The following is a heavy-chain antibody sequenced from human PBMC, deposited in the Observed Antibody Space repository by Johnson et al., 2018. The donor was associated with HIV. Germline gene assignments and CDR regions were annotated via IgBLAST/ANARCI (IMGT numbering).Heavy chain of an antibody. J-gene: IGHJ3*02. Sequence: QVQLVESGGGVVQPGRSLRLSCAASGFTFSSYAMHWVRQAPGKGLEWVAVISYDGSNKYYADSVKGRFTISRDNSKNSLYLQMSRLRAEDTAVYYCARGDYYDTSGSFSDAFDIWGQWTKVTVSS. V-gene: IGHV3-30-3*01. CDR1: GFTFSSYA. D-gene: IGHD3-22*01. CDR3: ARGDYYDTSGSFSDAFDI. CDR2: ISYDGSNK.